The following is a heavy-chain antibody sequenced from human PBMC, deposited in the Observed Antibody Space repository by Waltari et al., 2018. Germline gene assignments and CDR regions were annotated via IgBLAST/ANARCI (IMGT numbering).Heavy chain of an antibody. D-gene: IGHD1-26*01. V-gene: IGHV3-48*01. J-gene: IGHJ4*02. CDR1: GFTFTSFD. Sequence: EVQLVESGGGLVKPGGSLRLSCVTSGFTFTSFDMNWVRKAPGKGVEWVAYMSDSATRTFYADSVEGRFTISRDNGKSSLFLQMDSLRGDDTAMYYCARGPSGMYDFWGQGTLVTVSS. CDR2: MSDSATRT. CDR3: ARGPSGMYDF.